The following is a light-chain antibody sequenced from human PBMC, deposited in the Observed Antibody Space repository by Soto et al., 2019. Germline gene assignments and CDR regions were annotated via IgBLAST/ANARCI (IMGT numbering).Light chain of an antibody. J-gene: IGKJ3*01. Sequence: DIQMTQSPSSLSASLGDRVTITCRASRGINTYLNWYQQKPGKAPNLLIYGASSLQSGVPLRFNGSGSGTDFPLTISSLRTEDFETYYCQQSYSLLGFGPGTKVDL. CDR3: QQSYSLLG. CDR1: RGINTY. V-gene: IGKV1-39*01. CDR2: GAS.